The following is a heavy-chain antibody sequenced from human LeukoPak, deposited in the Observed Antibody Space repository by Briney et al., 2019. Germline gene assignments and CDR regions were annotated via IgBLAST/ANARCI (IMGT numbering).Heavy chain of an antibody. CDR3: ARDRVIVEVPVTYEMDV. D-gene: IGHD2-2*01. V-gene: IGHV3-21*01. J-gene: IGHJ6*04. CDR2: ISSSSSYI. CDR1: GFNFSSYS. Sequence: GGSLRLSCAASGFNFSSYSMNWVRQAPGKGLGWVSSISSSSSYIYYADSVKGRFTISRDNAKNSLYLQMNSLRAEDTGVYYCARDRVIVEVPVTYEMDVWGKGTTVTVSS.